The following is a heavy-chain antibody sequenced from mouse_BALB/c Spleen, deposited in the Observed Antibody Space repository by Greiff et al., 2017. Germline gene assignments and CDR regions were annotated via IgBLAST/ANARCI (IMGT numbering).Heavy chain of an antibody. V-gene: IGHV2-9*02. D-gene: IGHD2-3*01. CDR1: GFSLTSYG. Sequence: VMLVESGPGLVAPSQSLSITCTVSGFSLTSYGVHWVRQPPGKGLEWLGVIWAGGSTNYNSALMSRLSISKDNSKSQVFLKMNSLQTDDTAMYYCASSPYDGYLADWGQGTLVTVSA. J-gene: IGHJ3*01. CDR3: ASSPYDGYLAD. CDR2: IWAGGST.